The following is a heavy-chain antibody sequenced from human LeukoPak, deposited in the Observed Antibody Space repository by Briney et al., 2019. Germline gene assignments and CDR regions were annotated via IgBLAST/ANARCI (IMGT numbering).Heavy chain of an antibody. CDR2: ISFDGSRR. Sequence: GGSLRLSCAASGFTFSDSGMHWVRQAPGKGLEWVAIISFDGSRRFYADSVRGRFTVSRDNSKNTLFLQMDGLSADDTGVYYCAKEGTDYGDYPYFFDYWGQGTLVTVSS. V-gene: IGHV3-30*18. CDR1: GFTFSDSG. J-gene: IGHJ4*02. CDR3: AKEGTDYGDYPYFFDY. D-gene: IGHD4-17*01.